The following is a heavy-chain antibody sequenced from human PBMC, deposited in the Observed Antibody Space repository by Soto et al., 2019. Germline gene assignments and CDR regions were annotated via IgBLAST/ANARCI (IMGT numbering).Heavy chain of an antibody. CDR1: GFTFSNAW. D-gene: IGHD3-16*02. Sequence: EVQLVESGGGLVKPGGSLRVSCAASGFTFSNAWMRWVRQAPGKGLEWVGRIKSKTDGGTTDYAAPVKGRFTISRDDSKNTLYLQMNSLKIEYTAVYYCSTESNDFVWGSYRLVDYWGQGTLVTVSS. V-gene: IGHV3-15*01. J-gene: IGHJ4*02. CDR2: IKSKTDGGTT. CDR3: STESNDFVWGSYRLVDY.